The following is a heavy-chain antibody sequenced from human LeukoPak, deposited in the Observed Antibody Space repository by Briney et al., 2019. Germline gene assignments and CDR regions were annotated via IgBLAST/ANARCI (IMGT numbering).Heavy chain of an antibody. J-gene: IGHJ4*02. CDR3: AKAPSPKPRYYFDY. V-gene: IGHV1-69*13. CDR2: IIPIFGTA. Sequence: GASVKVSCKASGGTFSSYAISWVRQAPGQGLEWMGGIIPIFGTANYAQKFQGRVTITADESTSTAYMELSRLRSEDTAVYSCAKAPSPKPRYYFDYWGQGTLVTVSS. D-gene: IGHD6-6*01. CDR1: GGTFSSYA.